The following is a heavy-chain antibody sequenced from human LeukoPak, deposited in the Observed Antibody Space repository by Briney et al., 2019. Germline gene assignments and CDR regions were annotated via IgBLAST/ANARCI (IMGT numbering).Heavy chain of an antibody. CDR3: ARDRSSMSTVITTGKAGLDP. CDR2: IKHDGAEK. J-gene: IGHJ5*02. Sequence: GGSLRLSCAASEFTFSNYWMNWVRQAPGKGLEWVANIKHDGAEKYYVDSVRGRFTISRDNAKNSLYLQMNSLRAEDTAVYYCARDRSSMSTVITTGKAGLDPWGQGTLVTVSS. V-gene: IGHV3-7*01. CDR1: EFTFSNYW. D-gene: IGHD3-16*01.